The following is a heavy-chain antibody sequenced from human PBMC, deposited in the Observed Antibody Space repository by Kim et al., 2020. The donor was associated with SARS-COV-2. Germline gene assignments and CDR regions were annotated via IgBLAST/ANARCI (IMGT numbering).Heavy chain of an antibody. CDR1: GFTFSNFY. D-gene: IGHD6-25*01. CDR3: VGVAAAGPYFDD. V-gene: IGHV3-11*01. J-gene: IGHJ4*02. Sequence: GGSLRLSCAVSGFTFSNFYMSWIHQAPGKGLEWISYISSGGNTIYYADSVKGRFTISRDNANNSLYLQMNSLRVDDTAFYYCVGVAAAGPYFDDWGQGTLVTVSS. CDR2: ISSGGNTI.